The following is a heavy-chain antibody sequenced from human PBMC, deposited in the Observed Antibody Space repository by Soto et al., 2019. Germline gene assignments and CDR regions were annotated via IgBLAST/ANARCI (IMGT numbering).Heavy chain of an antibody. J-gene: IGHJ4*02. D-gene: IGHD3-3*01. Sequence: KASETLSLTCAVYGGSFSGYYWSWIRQPPGKGLEWIGEINHSGSTNYNPSLKSRVTISVDTSKNQFSLKLSSVTAADTAVYYCASAYDFWSGYWFDYWGQGTLVTVSS. CDR1: GGSFSGYY. CDR2: INHSGST. CDR3: ASAYDFWSGYWFDY. V-gene: IGHV4-34*01.